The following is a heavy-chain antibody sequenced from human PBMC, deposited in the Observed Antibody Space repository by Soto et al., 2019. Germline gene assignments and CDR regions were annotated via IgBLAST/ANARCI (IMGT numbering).Heavy chain of an antibody. CDR1: GFTFRDHS. V-gene: IGHV3-23*01. CDR3: AKNTRFGELFHDYYAMDV. Sequence: PGGSLRLSCAASGFTFRDHSMSWVRQAPGKGLEWVSAITGSAGSTYYADSVEGRFTTSVDTSKNQFSLRLTSVTAADTAVYYCAKNTRFGELFHDYYAMDVWGQGTTVTVSS. J-gene: IGHJ6*02. D-gene: IGHD3-10*01. CDR2: ITGSAGST.